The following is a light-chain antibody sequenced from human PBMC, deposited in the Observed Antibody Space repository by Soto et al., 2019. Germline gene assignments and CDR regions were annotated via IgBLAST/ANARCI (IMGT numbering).Light chain of an antibody. CDR2: GAS. CDR1: QDIRTH. Sequence: DIQMTQSPSSLSASVGDRVTLTCQASQDIRTHLNWFQQKPGKAPKLLIYGASYLEIGVPSRFSGGGSGTDFTLSISSLQPEDSATYYCQQYEILSIFGGGTRLEIK. J-gene: IGKJ5*01. V-gene: IGKV1-33*01. CDR3: QQYEILSI.